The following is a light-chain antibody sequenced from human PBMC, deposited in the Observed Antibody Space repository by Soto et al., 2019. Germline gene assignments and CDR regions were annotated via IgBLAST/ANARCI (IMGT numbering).Light chain of an antibody. V-gene: IGKV3-20*01. J-gene: IGKJ5*01. Sequence: PGERATLSCRASRSVTNNYLAWHQQKPGQTPRLLIYGASSRATGIPDRFSGSGSGTDFTLTISRLEPEDFAVYYCQKHGSSPINFGQGTRLEIK. CDR3: QKHGSSPIN. CDR2: GAS. CDR1: RSVTNNY.